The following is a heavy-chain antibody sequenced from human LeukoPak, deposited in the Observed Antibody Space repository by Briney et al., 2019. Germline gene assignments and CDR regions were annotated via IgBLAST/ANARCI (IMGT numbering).Heavy chain of an antibody. D-gene: IGHD6-6*01. CDR3: ATGTGIAASPYYYYYYYMDV. Sequence: PGGSLRLSCAASGFTFSDYYMSWIRQAPGKGLEWVSYISSSGSTIYYADSVKGRFTISRDNAKNSLYLQMNSLRAEDTAVYYCATGTGIAASPYYYYYYYMDVWGKGTTVTVSS. V-gene: IGHV3-11*04. CDR1: GFTFSDYY. CDR2: ISSSGSTI. J-gene: IGHJ6*03.